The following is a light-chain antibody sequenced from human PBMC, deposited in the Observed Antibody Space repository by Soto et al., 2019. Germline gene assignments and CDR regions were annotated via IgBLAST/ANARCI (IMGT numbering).Light chain of an antibody. CDR1: QGSNNW. J-gene: IGKJ4*01. CDR3: QEANNFPIT. Sequence: DIQMTQSPASVSASVGDTVTITCRASQGSNNWLAWYQQKPGKAPKLLIYAASSLQSGVPSRFSCSGSGTDFTLSISSLQPEDFATYYCQEANNFPITFGGGTKVEIK. V-gene: IGKV1D-12*01. CDR2: AAS.